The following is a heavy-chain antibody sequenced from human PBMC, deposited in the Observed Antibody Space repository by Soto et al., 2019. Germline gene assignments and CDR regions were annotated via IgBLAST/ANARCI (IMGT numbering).Heavy chain of an antibody. J-gene: IGHJ4*02. D-gene: IGHD5-12*01. Sequence: QLQLQESGSGLVKPSQTLSLTCAVSGGSISSGGYSWSWIRQPPGKGLEWIGYIYHSGSTYYNPSLKSRVTLAVERSKTQFSLKLSSVTAADTAVYYCAAGGGLPRYYWGQGTLVTVSS. CDR2: IYHSGST. CDR3: AAGGGLPRYY. CDR1: GGSISSGGYS. V-gene: IGHV4-30-2*01.